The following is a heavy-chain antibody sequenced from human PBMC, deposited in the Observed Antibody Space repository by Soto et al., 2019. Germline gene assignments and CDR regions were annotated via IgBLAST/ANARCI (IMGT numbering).Heavy chain of an antibody. CDR1: GYSFTSYW. J-gene: IGHJ3*02. V-gene: IGHV5-51*01. Sequence: PGESLKISCQGSGYSFTSYWIGWVRQMPGKGLEWMGIIYPGDSDTRYSPSFQGQVTISADKSISTAYLQWSSLKASDTAMYYCARVGGYSYGPGAFDIWGQGTMVTVSS. CDR3: ARVGGYSYGPGAFDI. D-gene: IGHD5-18*01. CDR2: IYPGDSDT.